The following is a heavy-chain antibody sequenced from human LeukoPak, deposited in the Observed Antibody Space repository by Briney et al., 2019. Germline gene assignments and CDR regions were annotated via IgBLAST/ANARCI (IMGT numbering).Heavy chain of an antibody. CDR2: IGPSDSYT. CDR1: GYIFTNYW. Sequence: GASQRISCQGSGYIFTNYWISWVRQLPGKGLEWMGRIGPSDSYTNYSPSFQGHVAISADKSISTAFLQWSSLKASDTAMYYCARTYSSGWYWYFNYWGQGTLVTVSS. CDR3: ARTYSSGWYWYFNY. V-gene: IGHV5-10-1*01. D-gene: IGHD6-19*01. J-gene: IGHJ4*02.